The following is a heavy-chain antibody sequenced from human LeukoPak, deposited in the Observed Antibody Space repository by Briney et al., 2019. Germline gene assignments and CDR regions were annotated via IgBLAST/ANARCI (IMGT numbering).Heavy chain of an antibody. CDR3: ARGHPIRFLEWLSPYYMDV. CDR1: GGSFSGYY. Sequence: SETLSLTCAVYGGSFSGYYWSWIRQPPGKGLEWIGEINHSGSTNYNPSLKSRVTISVDTSKNQFSLKLSSVTAADTAVYYCARGHPIRFLEWLSPYYMDVWGKGTTATVSS. J-gene: IGHJ6*03. D-gene: IGHD3-3*01. CDR2: INHSGST. V-gene: IGHV4-34*01.